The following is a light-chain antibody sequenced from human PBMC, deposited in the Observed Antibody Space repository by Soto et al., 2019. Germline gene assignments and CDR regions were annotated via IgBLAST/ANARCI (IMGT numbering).Light chain of an antibody. CDR2: TNN. Sequence: QSVLTQSPSASGTPGQRVTISCSGSSSNIGSNYVYWYQQLPGTAPKLLIYTNNQRPSGVPDRFSGSKSGTSASLAISGLRSEDEADYYCAAWDDSLSGAVFGGGTQLTVL. V-gene: IGLV1-47*01. J-gene: IGLJ7*01. CDR1: SSNIGSNY. CDR3: AAWDDSLSGAV.